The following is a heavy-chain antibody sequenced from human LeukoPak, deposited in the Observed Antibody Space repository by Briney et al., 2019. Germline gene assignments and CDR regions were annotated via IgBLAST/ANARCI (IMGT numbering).Heavy chain of an antibody. CDR1: GYTLTELS. CDR2: FDPEDGET. D-gene: IGHD5-12*01. J-gene: IGHJ5*02. V-gene: IGHV1-24*01. CDR3: ATEMGGYDYNWFDP. Sequence: ASVKVSCKVSGYTLTELSMHWVRQAPGKGLEWMGGFDPEDGETIYAQKFQGRATMTEDTSTDTAYMELSSLRSEDTAVYYCATEMGGYDYNWFDPWGQGTLVTVSS.